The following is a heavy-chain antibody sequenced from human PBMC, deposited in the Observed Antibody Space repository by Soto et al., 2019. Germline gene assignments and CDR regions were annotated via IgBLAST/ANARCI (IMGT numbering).Heavy chain of an antibody. CDR2: IYWDDDK. Sequence: QITLKESGPTLVKPTQTLTLTCTFSGFSLSTSGVGVGWIRQPPGKALEWLALIYWDDDKRYSLSLKSRLTITKDTSKNQVVLTMTNMDPVDTATYYCAHSKVVSGITGTHEDYWGQGTLVTVSS. D-gene: IGHD1-20*01. V-gene: IGHV2-5*02. CDR3: AHSKVVSGITGTHEDY. CDR1: GFSLSTSGVG. J-gene: IGHJ4*02.